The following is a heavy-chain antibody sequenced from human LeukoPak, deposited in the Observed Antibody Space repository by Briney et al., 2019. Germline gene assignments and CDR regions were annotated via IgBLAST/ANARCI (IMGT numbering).Heavy chain of an antibody. V-gene: IGHV3-7*01. CDR2: IKQDGSEK. D-gene: IGHD4-17*01. Sequence: GGSLRLSCAASGFTFRSYWMSWVRQAPGKGLEWVANIKQDGSEKYYVDSVKGRFTISRDNAKKSLYLQMNSLRAEDTAIYYCARDGAPFDFWGRGTLVTVSS. J-gene: IGHJ4*02. CDR1: GFTFRSYW. CDR3: ARDGAPFDF.